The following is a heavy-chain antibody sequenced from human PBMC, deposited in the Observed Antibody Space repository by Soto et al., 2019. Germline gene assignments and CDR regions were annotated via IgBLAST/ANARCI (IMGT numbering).Heavy chain of an antibody. Sequence: PGGSLRLSCSASGLTFSRYAMSWVRQAPGKGLEWVSAISGSGGSTYYADSVKGRFTISRDNSKNTLYLQMNSLRAEDTAVYYCANELDGGNAGHNSFDYSAQGTLVTVSS. J-gene: IGHJ4*02. V-gene: IGHV3-23*01. CDR1: GLTFSRYA. D-gene: IGHD2-15*01. CDR3: ANELDGGNAGHNSFDY. CDR2: ISGSGGST.